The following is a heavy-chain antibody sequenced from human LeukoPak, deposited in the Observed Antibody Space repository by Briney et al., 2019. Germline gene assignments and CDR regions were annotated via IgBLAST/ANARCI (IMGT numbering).Heavy chain of an antibody. CDR3: ARARGATYYYDSSGYYPRRYYYYYMDV. V-gene: IGHV1-8*03. CDR2: MNPNSGNT. J-gene: IGHJ6*03. CDR1: GYTFTSYD. Sequence: GASVKVSCKASGYTFTSYDINWVRQATGQGLEWMGWMNPNSGNTGYAQKSQGRVTITRNTSISTAYMELSSLRSEDTAVYYCARARGATYYYDSSGYYPRRYYYYYMDVWGKGTTVTVSS. D-gene: IGHD3-22*01.